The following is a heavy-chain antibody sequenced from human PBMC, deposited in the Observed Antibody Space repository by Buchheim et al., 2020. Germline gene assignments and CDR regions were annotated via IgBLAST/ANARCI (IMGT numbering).Heavy chain of an antibody. CDR3: AKGRVGLELRSADLDY. CDR2: ISYDGSNK. V-gene: IGHV3-30*18. D-gene: IGHD1-7*01. Sequence: QVQLVESGGGVVQPGRSLRLSCAAPGFTFSSYGMHWVRQAPGKGLEWVAVISYDGSNKYYADSVKGRFTISRDNSKNTLYLQMNSLRAEDTAVYYCAKGRVGLELRSADLDYWGQGTL. CDR1: GFTFSSYG. J-gene: IGHJ4*02.